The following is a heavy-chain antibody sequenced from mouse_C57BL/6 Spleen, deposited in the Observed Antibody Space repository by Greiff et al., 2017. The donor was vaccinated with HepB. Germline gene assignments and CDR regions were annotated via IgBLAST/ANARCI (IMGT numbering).Heavy chain of an antibody. Sequence: EVMLVESGEGLVKPGGSLKLSCAASGFTFSSYAMSWVRQTPEKRLEWVAYISSGGDYIYYADTVKGRFTISRENARNTLYLQMSSLKSEDTAMYYCTSGYGNYLGYYAMDYWGQGTSVTVSS. J-gene: IGHJ4*01. CDR2: ISSGGDYI. CDR1: GFTFSSYA. D-gene: IGHD2-1*01. V-gene: IGHV5-9-1*02. CDR3: TSGYGNYLGYYAMDY.